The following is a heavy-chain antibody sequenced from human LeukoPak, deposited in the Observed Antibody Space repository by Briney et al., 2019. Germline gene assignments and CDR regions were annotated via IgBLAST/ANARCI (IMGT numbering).Heavy chain of an antibody. CDR3: ARETIVVVPAAMSTSGSSVSVDFGY. Sequence: ASVKVSCKASGYTFTSYYMHWVRQAPGQGLEWMGIINPRGGSTSYAQKFQGRVTMTRDTSTSTVYMELSSLRSEDTAVYYCARETIVVVPAAMSTSGSSVSVDFGYWGQGTLVTVSS. CDR1: GYTFTSYY. J-gene: IGHJ4*02. V-gene: IGHV1-46*01. CDR2: INPRGGST. D-gene: IGHD2-2*01.